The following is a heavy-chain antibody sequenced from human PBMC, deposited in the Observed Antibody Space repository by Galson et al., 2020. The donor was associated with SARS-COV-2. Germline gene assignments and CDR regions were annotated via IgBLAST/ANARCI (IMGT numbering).Heavy chain of an antibody. CDR1: GGSINIYY. CDR2: LYYGGKT. Sequence: ASETLSPTCTVSGGSINIYYWSWIRQSPGKGLEWIGKLYYGGKTNYNPSLKSRVTISVDTSKSQVSLTLSSVTAADTAVYYCARLPVVRGVDYWGQGILVTVSS. CDR3: ARLPVVRGVDY. V-gene: IGHV4-59*01. D-gene: IGHD3-10*01. J-gene: IGHJ4*02.